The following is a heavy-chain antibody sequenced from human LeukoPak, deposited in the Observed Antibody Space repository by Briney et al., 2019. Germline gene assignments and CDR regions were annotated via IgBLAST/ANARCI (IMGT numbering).Heavy chain of an antibody. D-gene: IGHD2-2*02. CDR2: TIPIFGTA. CDR3: ARGLPPGYCSSTSCYTPNFDY. CDR1: GGTFSSYA. V-gene: IGHV1-69*13. Sequence: SVKVSCKASGGTFSSYAISWVRQAPGQGLEWMGGTIPIFGTANYAQKFQGRVTITADESTSTAYMELSSLRSEDTAVYYCARGLPPGYCSSTSCYTPNFDYWGQGTLVTVSS. J-gene: IGHJ4*02.